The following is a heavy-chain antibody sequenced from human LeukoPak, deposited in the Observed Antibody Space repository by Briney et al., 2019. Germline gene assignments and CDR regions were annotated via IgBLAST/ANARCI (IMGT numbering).Heavy chain of an antibody. CDR1: GFSFSDYY. CDR3: ARDLSIADGWVDYYYYMDV. J-gene: IGHJ6*03. CDR2: ISSSGSTI. Sequence: PGGSLRLSCAASGFSFSDYYMSWIRQAPGKGLEWVSYISSSGSTIYYADSVKGRFTISRDNAKNSLYLQMNSLRAEDTAVYYCARDLSIADGWVDYYYYMDVWGKGTTVTISS. D-gene: IGHD6-13*01. V-gene: IGHV3-11*04.